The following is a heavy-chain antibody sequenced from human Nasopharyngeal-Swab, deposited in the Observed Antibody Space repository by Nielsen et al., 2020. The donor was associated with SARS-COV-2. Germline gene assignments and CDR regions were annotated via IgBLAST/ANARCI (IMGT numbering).Heavy chain of an antibody. V-gene: IGHV2-70*11. Sequence: WIRQPPGKALEWLARIDWDDDKYYSTSLKTRLTISKDTSKNQVVLTMTNMDPVDTATYYCARSYAGEYSYGYLDRPYYYYYMDVWGKGTTVTVSS. J-gene: IGHJ6*03. D-gene: IGHD5-18*01. CDR3: ARSYAGEYSYGYLDRPYYYYYMDV. CDR2: IDWDDDK.